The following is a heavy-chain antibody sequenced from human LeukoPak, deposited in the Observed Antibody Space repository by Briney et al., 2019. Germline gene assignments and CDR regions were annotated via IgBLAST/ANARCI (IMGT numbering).Heavy chain of an antibody. CDR3: AREMLWGVVLDAFDI. D-gene: IGHD3-3*01. Sequence: ASVKVSCKASGYTFTSYYMHWVRQAPGQGLEWMGIINPSGGSTSYAQKFQGRVTMTRDTSTSTVYMELSSLRSEDTAVYYCAREMLWGVVLDAFDIWGQGTMVTVSS. CDR2: INPSGGST. J-gene: IGHJ3*02. CDR1: GYTFTSYY. V-gene: IGHV1-46*01.